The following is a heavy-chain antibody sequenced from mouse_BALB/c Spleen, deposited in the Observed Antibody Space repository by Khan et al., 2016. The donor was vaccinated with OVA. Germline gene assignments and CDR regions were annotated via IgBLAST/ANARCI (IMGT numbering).Heavy chain of an antibody. CDR2: IWGDGNT. CDR1: GFSLTTYG. J-gene: IGHJ4*01. D-gene: IGHD2-3*01. V-gene: IGHV2-3*01. CDR3: AKWGDGSTYAMDY. Sequence: QVQLQQSGPGLVAPSQSLSITCTVSGFSLTTYGVNWIRQPPGKGLEWLGVIWGDGNTNYHSAPISRLSISKDNSKSQVFLKLNSLQTDDTATYYWAKWGDGSTYAMDYWGQGTSVTVSS.